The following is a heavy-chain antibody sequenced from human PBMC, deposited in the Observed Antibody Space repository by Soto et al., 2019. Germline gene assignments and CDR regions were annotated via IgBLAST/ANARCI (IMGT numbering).Heavy chain of an antibody. CDR2: ISGYNGDI. V-gene: IGHV1-18*04. CDR3: ASVRIVRARERDL. D-gene: IGHD1-26*01. J-gene: IGHJ5*02. CDR1: GYTFNSHG. Sequence: QVHLVQSGGEVKKPGASVKVSCKASGYTFNSHGITWVRQAPGQGLEWMGWISGYNGDIKYEQKFQGRVTLSSDTLTRTIYLELKSPRFVDTAVYYCASVRIVRARERDLWSQGTLVTVSS.